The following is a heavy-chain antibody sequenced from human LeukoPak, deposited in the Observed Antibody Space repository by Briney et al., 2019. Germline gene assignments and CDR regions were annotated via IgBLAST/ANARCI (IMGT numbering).Heavy chain of an antibody. CDR2: ISSSRTYI. J-gene: IGHJ4*02. Sequence: PGGSLRLSCAASGFTFSGYSMNWVRQAPGKGLEWVSSISSSRTYIYYADSVKGRFTISRDNAKNSLYLQMNSLRAVDTAVYYCARSDAAAGTGVDYWGQGTLVTVS. CDR3: ARSDAAAGTGVDY. D-gene: IGHD6-13*01. V-gene: IGHV3-21*01. CDR1: GFTFSGYS.